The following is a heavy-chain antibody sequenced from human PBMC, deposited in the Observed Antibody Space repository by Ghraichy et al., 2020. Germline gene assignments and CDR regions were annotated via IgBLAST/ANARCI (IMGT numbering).Heavy chain of an antibody. V-gene: IGHV4-4*07. CDR3: VRGISSGSYYGTSQWHFDL. Sequence: SETLSLTCAVSGGSIRGYYWNWVRQPAGKGLEWIGQISYSGSTTYNPSFKSRATLSVDTSKSQFSLKLSSVTAADTAVYYCVRGISSGSYYGTSQWHFDLWGRGTLLTVSS. CDR2: ISYSGST. CDR1: GGSIRGYY. J-gene: IGHJ2*01. D-gene: IGHD3-22*01.